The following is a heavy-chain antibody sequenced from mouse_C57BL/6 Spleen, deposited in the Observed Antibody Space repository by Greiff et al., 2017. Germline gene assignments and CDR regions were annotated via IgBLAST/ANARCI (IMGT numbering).Heavy chain of an antibody. J-gene: IGHJ4*01. Sequence: QVQLQQPGAELVKPGASVKLSCKASGYTFTGYWMQWVKQRPGQGLEWIGEIDPSDSYTNYNQKFKGKATLTVDTSSSTAYMQLSSLTSEDSAVYYCARIYYYGSSYEEYAMDYWGQGTSVTVSS. V-gene: IGHV1-50*01. CDR2: IDPSDSYT. CDR3: ARIYYYGSSYEEYAMDY. D-gene: IGHD1-1*01. CDR1: GYTFTGYW.